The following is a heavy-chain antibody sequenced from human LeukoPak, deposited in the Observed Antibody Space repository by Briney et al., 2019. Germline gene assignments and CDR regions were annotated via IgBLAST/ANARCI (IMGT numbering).Heavy chain of an antibody. D-gene: IGHD3-22*01. J-gene: IGHJ3*02. CDR3: ARDLGSSGSDAFDI. V-gene: IGHV3-53*01. CDR1: GFTVSSNY. CDR2: IYSGGST. Sequence: GGSLRLSXAASGFTVSSNYMSWVCQAPGKGLEWVSVIYSGGSTYYADSVKGRFTISRDNSKNTLYLQMNSLRAEDTAVYYCARDLGSSGSDAFDIWGQGTMVTVSS.